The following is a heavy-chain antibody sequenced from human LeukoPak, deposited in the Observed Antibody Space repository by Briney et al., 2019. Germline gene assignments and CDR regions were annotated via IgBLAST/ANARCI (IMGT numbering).Heavy chain of an antibody. Sequence: GGSLRPSCAASGFTFSSYAMNWVRQAPGKGLAWVSGINNSGGSTYYADSVKGRFTISRDNSKNTLYLQMNSLRAEDTAVYYCARESTVTTVDDAFDIWGQGTMVTVSS. CDR2: INNSGGST. J-gene: IGHJ3*02. D-gene: IGHD4-17*01. V-gene: IGHV3-23*01. CDR3: ARESTVTTVDDAFDI. CDR1: GFTFSSYA.